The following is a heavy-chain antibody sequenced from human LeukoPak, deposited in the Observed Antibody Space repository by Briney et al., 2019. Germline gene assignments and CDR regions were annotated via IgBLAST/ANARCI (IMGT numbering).Heavy chain of an antibody. CDR1: GGTFSSYA. Sequence: ASVKVSCKASGGTFSSYAISWVRQAPGQGLEWMGGIIPIFGTANYAQKFQGRVTITADESTSTAYMELSSLRSEDTAVYYCARVLVVPAAIGYYYYYMDVWGKGTTVTVSS. CDR2: IIPIFGTA. CDR3: ARVLVVPAAIGYYYYYMDV. J-gene: IGHJ6*03. D-gene: IGHD2-2*02. V-gene: IGHV1-69*01.